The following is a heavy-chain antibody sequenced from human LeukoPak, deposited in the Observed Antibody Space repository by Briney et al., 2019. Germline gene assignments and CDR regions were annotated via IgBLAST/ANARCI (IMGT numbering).Heavy chain of an antibody. CDR1: GYTFTSYG. CDR2: ISAYSGNT. J-gene: IGHJ4*02. CDR3: ARPYYDILTGYYIDY. Sequence: PRASVNVSCKASGYTFTSYGISWVRQAPGQGLEWMGWISAYSGNTDYAQKLQSRVTMTTDTSTSTAYMELRSLRSDDTAVYYCARPYYDILTGYYIDYWGQGTLVTVSS. D-gene: IGHD3-9*01. V-gene: IGHV1-18*01.